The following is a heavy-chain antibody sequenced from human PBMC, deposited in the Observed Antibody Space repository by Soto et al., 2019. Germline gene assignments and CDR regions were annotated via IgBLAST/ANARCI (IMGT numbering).Heavy chain of an antibody. V-gene: IGHV1-2*02. CDR1: GYTFTDYD. J-gene: IGHJ3*02. CDR3: ARDGITGSAGHALDI. CDR2: INPGSGGT. Sequence: GGAVKVSCKDSGYTFTDYDIHWVRQAPGQGLEWMVWINPGSGGTRYAQKFQGRVTMTTDTSISTAYVELRRLRSDDTAVYYCARDGITGSAGHALDIWGQGTMVTAS. D-gene: IGHD1-20*01.